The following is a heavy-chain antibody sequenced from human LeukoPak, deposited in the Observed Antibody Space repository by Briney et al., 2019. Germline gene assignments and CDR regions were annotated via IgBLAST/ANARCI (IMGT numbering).Heavy chain of an antibody. V-gene: IGHV3-23*01. CDR3: ARGITMVRGVRNYYYYGMDV. D-gene: IGHD3-10*01. CDR2: ISGSGGST. J-gene: IGHJ6*02. Sequence: GGSLRLSCAASGFTSSSYAMSWVRQAPGKGLEWVSAISGSGGSTYYADSVKGRFTISRDNSKNTLYLQMNSLRAEDTAVYYCARGITMVRGVRNYYYYGMDVWGQGTTVTVSS. CDR1: GFTSSSYA.